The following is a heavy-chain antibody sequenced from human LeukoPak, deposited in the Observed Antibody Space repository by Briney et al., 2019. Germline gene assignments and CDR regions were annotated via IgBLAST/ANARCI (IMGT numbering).Heavy chain of an antibody. CDR3: ARSGRWLHNSGIDY. Sequence: SQTLSLTCTVSGGSISSGDYYWSWIRQPPGKGLEWIGYIYYSGSTYYNPSLKSRVTISVATSKNQFSLKLSSVTAADTAVYYCARSGRWLHNSGIDYWGQGTLVTVSS. V-gene: IGHV4-30-4*01. D-gene: IGHD5-24*01. CDR2: IYYSGST. CDR1: GGSISSGDYY. J-gene: IGHJ4*02.